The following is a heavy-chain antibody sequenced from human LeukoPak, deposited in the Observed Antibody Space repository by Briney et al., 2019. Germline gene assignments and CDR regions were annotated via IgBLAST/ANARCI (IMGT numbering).Heavy chain of an antibody. CDR3: ASNWGGDEYYFDY. D-gene: IGHD7-27*01. V-gene: IGHV4-39*01. J-gene: IGHJ4*02. CDR2: TYYSGST. Sequence: SETLSLTCTVSGGSIRSSSYYWGWIRQPPGKGLEWIASTYYSGSTYYNPSLKSRVTISVDTSKNQFSLRLSSVTAADTAVYYCASNWGGDEYYFDYWGQGSLVTVSS. CDR1: GGSIRSSSYY.